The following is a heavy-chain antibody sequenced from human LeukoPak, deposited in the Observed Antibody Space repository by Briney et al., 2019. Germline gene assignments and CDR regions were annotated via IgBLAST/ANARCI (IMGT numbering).Heavy chain of an antibody. Sequence: ASVKVSCKASGYTFTGYYMHWVRQAPGQGLEWMGWINPNSGGTNYAQKFQGRVTMTRDTSISTAYMELSRLRSDDTAVYCCARAGITIFGVVIMHWFDPWGQGTLVTVSS. CDR3: ARAGITIFGVVIMHWFDP. J-gene: IGHJ5*02. CDR2: INPNSGGT. V-gene: IGHV1-2*02. D-gene: IGHD3-3*01. CDR1: GYTFTGYY.